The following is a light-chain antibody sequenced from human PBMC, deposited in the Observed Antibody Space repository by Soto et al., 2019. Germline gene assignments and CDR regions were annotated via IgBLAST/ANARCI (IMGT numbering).Light chain of an antibody. Sequence: MTQSPSTLSASVGDSVTISCRASQSVSTWLAWYQQKPGRPPKLLIYKASTLQSGVPSRFSGSGSGTEFTLTISSLQPDDFATYYCQQFNSYPITFGQGTRLEIK. CDR1: QSVSTW. CDR2: KAS. J-gene: IGKJ5*01. V-gene: IGKV1-5*03. CDR3: QQFNSYPIT.